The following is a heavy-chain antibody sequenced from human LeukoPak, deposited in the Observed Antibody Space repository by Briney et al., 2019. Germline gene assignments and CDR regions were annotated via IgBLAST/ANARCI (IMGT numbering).Heavy chain of an antibody. CDR3: ATVGGYDSPGAFDI. CDR2: INPNSGGT. D-gene: IGHD5-12*01. J-gene: IGHJ3*02. Sequence: GASVKVSCKASGYTFTGYYMHWVRQAPGQGLEWMGWINPNSGGTNYAQKFQGRVTMTRDTSISTAYMELSRLRSDDTAVYYCATVGGYDSPGAFDIWGQGTMVTVSS. V-gene: IGHV1-2*02. CDR1: GYTFTGYY.